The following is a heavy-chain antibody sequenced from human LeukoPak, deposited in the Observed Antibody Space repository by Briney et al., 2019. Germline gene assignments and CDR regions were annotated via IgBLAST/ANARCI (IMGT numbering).Heavy chain of an antibody. Sequence: SETLSLTCTVSGASIRSSSYFWGWIRQPPGKGLEWIGTFDYRGDTFYNPSLRSRVSISADTAKNHFSLKLTSVTAADTAVYFCVRRNPRVYPGSESFDYGGKGPLVAVPS. CDR1: GASIRSSSYF. CDR3: VRRNPRVYPGSESFDY. V-gene: IGHV4-39*02. CDR2: FDYRGDT. D-gene: IGHD6-19*01. J-gene: IGHJ4*02.